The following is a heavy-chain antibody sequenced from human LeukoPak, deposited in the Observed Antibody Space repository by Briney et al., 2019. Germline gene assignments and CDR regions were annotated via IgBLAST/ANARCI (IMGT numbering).Heavy chain of an antibody. V-gene: IGHV3-48*03. J-gene: IGHJ4*02. CDR1: GFSFSSYE. Sequence: PGGSLRLSCAASGFSFSSYEMNWVRQAPGKGLEWVSYISSSGSTIYYADSVKGRFTISRDNAKNLLYLQMNSLRAEDMAVYYCASDLAPDYYDSSGYSGFGYWGQGTLVTVSS. D-gene: IGHD3-22*01. CDR2: ISSSGSTI. CDR3: ASDLAPDYYDSSGYSGFGY.